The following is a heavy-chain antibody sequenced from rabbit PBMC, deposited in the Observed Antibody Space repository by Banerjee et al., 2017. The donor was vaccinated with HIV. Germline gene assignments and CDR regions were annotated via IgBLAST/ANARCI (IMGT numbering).Heavy chain of an antibody. J-gene: IGHJ4*01. D-gene: IGHD7-1*01. CDR3: ARWDISTNNCNL. V-gene: IGHV1S45*01. Sequence: QEQLEESGGDLVKPEGSLTLTCTASGFSFSSSYWICWVRQAPGKGLEWIACIYTGSSGGTYYASWAKGRFTISKTSSTTVTLQMSSLTAADTATYFCARWDISTNNCNLWGQGTLVTVS. CDR1: GFSFSSSYW. CDR2: IYTGSSGGT.